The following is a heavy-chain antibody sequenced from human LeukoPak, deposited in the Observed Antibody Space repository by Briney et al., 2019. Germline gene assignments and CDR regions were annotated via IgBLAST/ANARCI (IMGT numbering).Heavy chain of an antibody. J-gene: IGHJ4*02. CDR3: ARSGRLTAYYFDY. Sequence: GWSVRLSCAASGFRFSSYGMHWVRQAPGEGLEWVAVILSDGSKEFYTDSVKGRFTISRDHSKNTVYLQMNSLRAEDTAVYYCARSGRLTAYYFDYWGQGTLVTVSS. D-gene: IGHD3-10*01. CDR1: GFRFSSYG. V-gene: IGHV3-33*01. CDR2: ILSDGSKE.